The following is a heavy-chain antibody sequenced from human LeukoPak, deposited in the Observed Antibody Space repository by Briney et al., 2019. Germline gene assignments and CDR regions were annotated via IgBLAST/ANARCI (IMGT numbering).Heavy chain of an antibody. CDR3: ARGYAPFDP. CDR1: GGSISSYY. J-gene: IGHJ5*02. Sequence: ASETLSLTCTVSGGSISSYYWSWIRQHPGKGLEWIGYIYDSGSTYYNPSLKSRLTISVDTSKNQFSLKLNSVTAADTAVYYCARGYAPFDPWGQGTLVTVSS. V-gene: IGHV4-59*06. D-gene: IGHD5-12*01. CDR2: IYDSGST.